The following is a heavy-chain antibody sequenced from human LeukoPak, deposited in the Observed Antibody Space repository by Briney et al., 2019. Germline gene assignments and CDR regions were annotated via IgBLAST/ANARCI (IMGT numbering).Heavy chain of an antibody. J-gene: IGHJ5*02. CDR1: GFTFSDYY. CDR3: ARVRDENWFDP. V-gene: IGHV3-11*04. Sequence: SGGSLRLSCAASGFTFSDYYMSWIRQAPGKGLEWVSYISSSGSTIYYADSVKGRFTISRDNAKNSLYLQMNSLRAEDTAVYCCARVRDENWFDPWGQGTLVTVSS. CDR2: ISSSGSTI.